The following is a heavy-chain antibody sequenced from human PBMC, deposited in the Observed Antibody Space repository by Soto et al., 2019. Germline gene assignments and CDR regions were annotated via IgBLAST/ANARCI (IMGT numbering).Heavy chain of an antibody. CDR2: IYYSGST. D-gene: IGHD3-22*01. CDR3: ASSHYYDSSGYYYPFDY. Sequence: PSETLSLTCTVSGGSISSGGYYWSWIRQHPGKGLEWIGYIYYSGSTYYNPSLKSRVTISVDTSKYQFSLKLSSVTAADTAVYYCASSHYYDSSGYYYPFDYWGQGTLVTVSS. V-gene: IGHV4-31*03. J-gene: IGHJ4*02. CDR1: GGSISSGGYY.